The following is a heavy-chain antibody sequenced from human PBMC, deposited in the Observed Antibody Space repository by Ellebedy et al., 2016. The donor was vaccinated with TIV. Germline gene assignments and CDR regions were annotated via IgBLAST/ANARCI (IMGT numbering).Heavy chain of an antibody. CDR2: IIPILRTT. CDR3: ARDSLFYDSSGYDSRGDNWFDP. Sequence: SVKVSCKTSGGTFSSYAITWVRQAPGQGLEWMGGIIPILRTTNYAQKFQGRVAITSDESTSKVYMELSSLRSDDTAVYYCARDSLFYDSSGYDSRGDNWFDPWGQGTLVTVSS. CDR1: GGTFSSYA. V-gene: IGHV1-69*13. D-gene: IGHD3-22*01. J-gene: IGHJ5*02.